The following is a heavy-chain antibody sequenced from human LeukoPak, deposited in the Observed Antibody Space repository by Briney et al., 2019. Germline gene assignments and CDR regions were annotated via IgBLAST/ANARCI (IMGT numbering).Heavy chain of an antibody. J-gene: IGHJ6*02. CDR2: INPNNGDR. CDR1: GYSFTGYY. CDR3: ARSFSFYYGMDV. Sequence: GASVKVSCKASGYSFTGYYMHGVRQAPGQGLEWMGWINPNNGDRNYAQKFQGRVTMTRDTSISTAYMELSRLTSDDTAVYYCARSFSFYYGMDVWGQGTTVTVSS. V-gene: IGHV1-2*02. D-gene: IGHD2-2*01.